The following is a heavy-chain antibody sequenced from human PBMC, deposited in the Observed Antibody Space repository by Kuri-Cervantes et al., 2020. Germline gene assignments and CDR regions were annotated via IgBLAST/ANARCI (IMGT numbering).Heavy chain of an antibody. CDR1: GYTLTELS. Sequence: SVKVSCKVSGYTLTELSMHWVRQAPGKGLEWMGGIIPIFGTVNYAQKFQGRVTITADESTSTAYMELSSLRSEDTAVYYCARGSYSSGWLYYYYGMDVWGQGTTVTVSS. CDR2: IIPIFGTV. J-gene: IGHJ6*02. CDR3: ARGSYSSGWLYYYYGMDV. D-gene: IGHD6-19*01. V-gene: IGHV1-69*13.